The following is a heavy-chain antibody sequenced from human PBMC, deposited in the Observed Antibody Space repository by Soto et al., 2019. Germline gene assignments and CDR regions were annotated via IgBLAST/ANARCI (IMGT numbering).Heavy chain of an antibody. Sequence: GEALTISGRPSGYRLCTYWRGWVRQSPGKGPEWMAIIYPGDSDTRENPSFQGQVTISADKSSNTVHLQWRSLKASDTAIYYCARLGGIVDTGTWIQWGKGSPVTVSS. D-gene: IGHD1-26*01. CDR1: GYRLCTYW. CDR2: IYPGDSDT. CDR3: ARLGGIVDTGTWIQ. J-gene: IGHJ4*02. V-gene: IGHV5-51*01.